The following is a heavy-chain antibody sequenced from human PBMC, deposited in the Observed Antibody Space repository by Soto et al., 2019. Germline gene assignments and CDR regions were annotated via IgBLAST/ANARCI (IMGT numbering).Heavy chain of an antibody. J-gene: IGHJ6*02. CDR2: ISAYNGNT. CDR3: ARCPARFGELYCYYYYGMDV. CDR1: GYTFTSYG. V-gene: IGHV1-18*01. Sequence: QVQLVQSGAEVKKPGASVKVSCKASGYTFTSYGISWVRQAPGQGLEWMGWISAYNGNTNYAQKLQGRVTMTTDTSTSTAYMELRSLRSDDTAVYYCARCPARFGELYCYYYYGMDVWGQGTTVTVSS. D-gene: IGHD3-10*02.